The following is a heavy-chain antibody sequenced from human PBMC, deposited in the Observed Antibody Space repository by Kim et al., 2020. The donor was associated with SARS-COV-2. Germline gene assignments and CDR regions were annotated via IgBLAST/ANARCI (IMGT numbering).Heavy chain of an antibody. Sequence: YYADSVKGRFTSTRDNSRNELYLQMNSLRGEDRAVYYCARGPWGVAMDCDYWGQGTLVIVSS. CDR3: ARGPWGVAMDCDY. D-gene: IGHD3-3*01. V-gene: IGHV3-33*01. J-gene: IGHJ4*02.